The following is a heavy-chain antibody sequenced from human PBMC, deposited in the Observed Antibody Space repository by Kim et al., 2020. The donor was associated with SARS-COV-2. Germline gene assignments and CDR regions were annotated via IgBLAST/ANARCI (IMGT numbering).Heavy chain of an antibody. D-gene: IGHD3-10*01. CDR3: ARDTGFMVRGVIKPNWFDP. V-gene: IGHV4-59*13. CDR2: IYYSGST. CDR1: GGSISSYY. J-gene: IGHJ5*02. Sequence: SETLSLTCTVSGGSISSYYWSWIRQPPGKGLEWIGYIYYSGSTNYNPSLKSRVTISVDTSKNQFSLKLSSVTAADTAVYYCARDTGFMVRGVIKPNWFDPWGQGTLVTVSS.